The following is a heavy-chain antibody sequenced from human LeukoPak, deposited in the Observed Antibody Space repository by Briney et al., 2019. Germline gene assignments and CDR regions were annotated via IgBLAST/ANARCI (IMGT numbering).Heavy chain of an antibody. J-gene: IGHJ5*02. CDR2: INPKSGGT. Sequence: ASVKVSCKASGYTFTGYYMHWVRQAPGQGLEWMGWINPKSGGTNYAQKFQGRVTMTRDTSISTAYMELSRLRSDDTAVYYCARAESVLIWFDPWGQRTLVTVSS. CDR3: ARAESVLIWFDP. V-gene: IGHV1-2*02. CDR1: GYTFTGYY. D-gene: IGHD2-8*01.